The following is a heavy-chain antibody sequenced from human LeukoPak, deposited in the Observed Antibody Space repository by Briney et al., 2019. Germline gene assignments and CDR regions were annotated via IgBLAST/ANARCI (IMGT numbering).Heavy chain of an antibody. Sequence: GGSPRLSCEGSGFTFSIYWMSWVRQAPGKGLEWVANIKEDGSEKYYVDSVKGRFTISKDNAKNSLYLQMNSLRAEDTAVYYCTRDESWGQGTLVTVSS. CDR1: GFTFSIYW. J-gene: IGHJ4*02. CDR2: IKEDGSEK. CDR3: TRDES. V-gene: IGHV3-7*01.